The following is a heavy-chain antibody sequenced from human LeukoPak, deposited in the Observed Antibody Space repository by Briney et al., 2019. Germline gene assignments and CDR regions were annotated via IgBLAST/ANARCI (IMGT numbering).Heavy chain of an antibody. Sequence: GGSLRLSCAASGFTFSSYAMHWVRQAPGKGLEWVAVISYDGSNKYYADSVKGRFTISRDNSKNTLYLQMNSLRAEDTAAYYCARTPVWLGGMDVWGQGTTVTVSS. CDR1: GFTFSSYA. CDR3: ARTPVWLGGMDV. D-gene: IGHD3-10*01. V-gene: IGHV3-30-3*01. CDR2: ISYDGSNK. J-gene: IGHJ6*02.